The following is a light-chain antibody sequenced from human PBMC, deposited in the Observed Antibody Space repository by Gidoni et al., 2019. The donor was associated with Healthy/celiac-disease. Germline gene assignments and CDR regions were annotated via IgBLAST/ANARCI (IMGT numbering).Light chain of an antibody. J-gene: IGLJ3*02. CDR1: SLHVGGYNY. CDR3: SSYTSSSTPWV. Sequence: QSAPTPPASVSGSPAQSITIYYTGTSLHVGGYNYVSWYQQHPGKAPNLKIYEVSNRPSGVSYRFSGSKSGNAASLTITGLQAEEEADYYCSSYTSSSTPWVFGGGTKLTVL. CDR2: EVS. V-gene: IGLV2-14*03.